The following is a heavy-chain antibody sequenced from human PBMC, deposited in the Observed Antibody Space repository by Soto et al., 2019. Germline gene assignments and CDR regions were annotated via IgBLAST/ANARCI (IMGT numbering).Heavy chain of an antibody. CDR2: IIPIFGTA. Sequence: QVQLVQSGAEVKKPGSSVKVSCKASGGTFSSYAISWVRQAPGQGLEWMGGIIPIFGTANYAQKFQGRVTITADESTSPAYMELSSLRSEDTAVYYCARGVKWGYYDSSGYYNYWGQGTLVTVSS. V-gene: IGHV1-69*12. J-gene: IGHJ4*02. D-gene: IGHD3-22*01. CDR3: ARGVKWGYYDSSGYYNY. CDR1: GGTFSSYA.